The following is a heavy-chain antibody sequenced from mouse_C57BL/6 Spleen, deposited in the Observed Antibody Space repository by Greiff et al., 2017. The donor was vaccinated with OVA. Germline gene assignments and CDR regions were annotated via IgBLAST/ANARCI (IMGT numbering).Heavy chain of an antibody. CDR1: GFTFSSYA. CDR3: ARGYGYDDLAWFAY. CDR2: ISDGGSYT. Sequence: LVESGGGLVKPGGSLKLSCAASGFTFSSYAMSWVRQTPEKRLEWVATISDGGSYTYYPDNVKGRFTISRDNAKNNLYLQMSHLKSEDTAMYYCARGYGYDDLAWFAYWGQGTLVTVSA. V-gene: IGHV5-4*01. D-gene: IGHD2-2*01. J-gene: IGHJ3*01.